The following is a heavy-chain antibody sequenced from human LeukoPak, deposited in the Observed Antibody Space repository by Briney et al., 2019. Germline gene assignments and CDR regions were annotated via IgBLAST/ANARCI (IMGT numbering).Heavy chain of an antibody. J-gene: IGHJ4*02. CDR2: ISSSRSYI. V-gene: IGHV3-21*01. D-gene: IGHD2-15*01. CDR1: GFTFSSYS. CDR3: ATKVAG. Sequence: PGGSLRLSCAASGFTFSSYSMNWVRQAPGKGLEWVSSISSSRSYIYYAASVKGRFTISRDNAKNSLYLQMNSLRAEDTAVYYCATKVAGWGQGTLVTVSS.